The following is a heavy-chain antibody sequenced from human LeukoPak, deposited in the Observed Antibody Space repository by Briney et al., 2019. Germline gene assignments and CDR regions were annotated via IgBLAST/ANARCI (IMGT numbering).Heavy chain of an antibody. V-gene: IGHV3-23*01. J-gene: IGHJ4*02. CDR3: AKDSHSSGWYYFNY. D-gene: IGHD6-19*01. CDR1: GFTFSSYA. Sequence: GGSLRLSCAASGFTFSSYAMSWVRQAPGKGLEWVSGISGSGGSTYYADSVKGRFTISRDNSKNTLHLQMNSLRAEDTALYYCAKDSHSSGWYYFNYWGQGTLVTVSS. CDR2: ISGSGGST.